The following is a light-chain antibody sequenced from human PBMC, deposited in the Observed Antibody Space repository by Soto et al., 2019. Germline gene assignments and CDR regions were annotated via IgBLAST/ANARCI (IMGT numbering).Light chain of an antibody. J-gene: IGKJ4*01. CDR2: DAP. Sequence: ETVLTQSPARLSLSPGERATLSCRAGQSVSDYLAWYQQKPGQPPRLPFFDAPNRVTGVPARFSAGGSGTDFTLIISNLEPEDFAVYYCQQRVNWPPTFGGGTKVEI. CDR3: QQRVNWPPT. CDR1: QSVSDY. V-gene: IGKV3-11*01.